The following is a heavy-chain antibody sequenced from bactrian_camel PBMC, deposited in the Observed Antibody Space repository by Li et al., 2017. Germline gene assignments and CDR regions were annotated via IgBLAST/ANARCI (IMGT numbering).Heavy chain of an antibody. D-gene: IGHD6*01. CDR1: GNTLTDNC. CDR3: AAECTISSAGHWTNYGY. CDR2: FKFGGEI. V-gene: IGHV3S53*01. J-gene: IGHJ6*01. Sequence: VQLVESGGGSVQAGGSLRLSCALSGNTLTDNCMGWFRQAPGKEREGVAVFKFGGEIDYTDSVKGRFTISLDNAKNTLYLQMSRLKPEDTAMYYCAAECTISSAGHWTNYGYWGQGTQVTVS.